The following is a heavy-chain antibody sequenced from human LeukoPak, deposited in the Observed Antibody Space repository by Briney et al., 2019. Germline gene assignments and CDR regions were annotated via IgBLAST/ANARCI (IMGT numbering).Heavy chain of an antibody. V-gene: IGHV3-7*01. CDR3: ARSPDVVVVVPTGSFDP. CDR2: IKQDGSEK. Sequence: GGSLRLSCAASGFTFSSYWMSWVRQAPGKGLEWVANIKQDGSEKYYVDSVKGRFTISRDNAKNSLYLQMNSLRAEDTAVYYCARSPDVVVVVPTGSFDPWGQGTLVTVSS. CDR1: GFTFSSYW. J-gene: IGHJ5*02. D-gene: IGHD2-15*01.